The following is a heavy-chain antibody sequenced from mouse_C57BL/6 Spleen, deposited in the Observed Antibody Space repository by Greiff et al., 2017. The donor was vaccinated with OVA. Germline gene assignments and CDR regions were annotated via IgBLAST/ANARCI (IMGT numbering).Heavy chain of an antibody. Sequence: QVQLQQSGPELVKPGASVKISCKASGYAFSSSWMNWVKQRPGKGLEWIGRIYPGDGDTNYNGKFKGKATLTADKSSSTAYMQLSSLTSEDSAVYFCARGWLRGYFDYWGQGTTLTVSS. V-gene: IGHV1-82*01. CDR1: GYAFSSSW. D-gene: IGHD2-2*01. J-gene: IGHJ2*01. CDR3: ARGWLRGYFDY. CDR2: IYPGDGDT.